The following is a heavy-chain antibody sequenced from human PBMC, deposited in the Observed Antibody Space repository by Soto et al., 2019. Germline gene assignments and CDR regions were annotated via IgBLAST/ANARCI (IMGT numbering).Heavy chain of an antibody. CDR3: AKEVTILDYLEY. CDR1: GFTLSSYG. Sequence: GGNPRLSCAAYGFTLSSYGMHWVRQAPGKGLEWVAVISYDGSNKYCADSVKGRFTISRDNSKNTLYLQMNSLRAEDTAVYYRAKEVTILDYLEYWGQGTLVTVSS. J-gene: IGHJ4*02. D-gene: IGHD3-3*01. V-gene: IGHV3-30*18. CDR2: ISYDGSNK.